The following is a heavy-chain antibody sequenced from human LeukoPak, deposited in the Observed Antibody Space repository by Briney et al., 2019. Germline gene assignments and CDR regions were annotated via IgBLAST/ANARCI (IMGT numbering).Heavy chain of an antibody. CDR2: INHSGGT. J-gene: IGHJ6*02. Sequence: SETLSLTCAVYGGSFSGYYWSWIRQAPGKGLEWIGEINHSGGTNYNPSLKSRVTISVGTSKNQFSLKLTSVTAADTAVYYCATRDVWGQGTTVTVSS. CDR1: GGSFSGYY. CDR3: ATRDV. V-gene: IGHV4-34*01.